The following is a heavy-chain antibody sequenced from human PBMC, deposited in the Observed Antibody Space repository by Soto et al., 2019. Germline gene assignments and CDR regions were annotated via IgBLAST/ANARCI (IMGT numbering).Heavy chain of an antibody. Sequence: SVKVSCKASGGTFSSYAISWVRQAPGQGLEWMGGIIPIFGTVNYAQKFQGRVTITADKSTSTAYMELSSLRSEDTAVYYCARSIDYYDSSGYSAEFDPWGQGTLVTVSS. J-gene: IGHJ5*02. D-gene: IGHD3-22*01. CDR2: IIPIFGTV. V-gene: IGHV1-69*06. CDR3: ARSIDYYDSSGYSAEFDP. CDR1: GGTFSSYA.